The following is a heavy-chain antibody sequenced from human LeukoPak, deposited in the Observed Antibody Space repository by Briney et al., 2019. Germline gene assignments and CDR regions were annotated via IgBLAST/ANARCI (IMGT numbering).Heavy chain of an antibody. CDR3: ARAEGSGSSFDY. D-gene: IGHD3-10*01. V-gene: IGHV3-21*01. Sequence: PGGSLRLSCAASGFIFSSYSMSWVRQAPGKGLEWVSSISSSSIHIYYADSVKGRFTISRDNAKNSLYLQMNSLRVEDTAVYYCARAEGSGSSFDYWGQGTLVTVSS. J-gene: IGHJ4*02. CDR1: GFIFSSYS. CDR2: ISSSSIHI.